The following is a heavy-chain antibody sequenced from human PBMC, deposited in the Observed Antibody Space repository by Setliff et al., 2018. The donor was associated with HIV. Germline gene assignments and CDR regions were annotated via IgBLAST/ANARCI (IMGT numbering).Heavy chain of an antibody. CDR3: ARGEVAVDY. CDR2: INAGNGNI. Sequence: GASVKVSCKASGFTFPSYSIHWVRQAPGQRLEWMGWINAGNGNIEYSQKFRGRVTISRDTSASTAYMELSSLRSEDTAVYYCARGEVAVDYWGQGTLVTVSS. CDR1: GFTFPSYS. V-gene: IGHV1-3*01. J-gene: IGHJ4*02. D-gene: IGHD5-12*01.